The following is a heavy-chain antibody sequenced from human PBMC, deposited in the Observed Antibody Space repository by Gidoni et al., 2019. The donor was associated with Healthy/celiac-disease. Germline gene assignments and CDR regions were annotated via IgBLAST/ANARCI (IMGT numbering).Heavy chain of an antibody. CDR1: GGSFSGYY. CDR2: INHSGST. D-gene: IGHD3-10*01. J-gene: IGHJ4*02. CDR3: ARLGLLWFGEIFDY. Sequence: QVQLQQWGAGLLKPSETLSLTCAVYGGSFSGYYWSWIRQPPGKGLEWIGEINHSGSTNYNPSLKSRVTISVDTSKNQFSLKLSSVTAADTAVYYCARLGLLWFGEIFDYWGQGTLVTVSS. V-gene: IGHV4-34*01.